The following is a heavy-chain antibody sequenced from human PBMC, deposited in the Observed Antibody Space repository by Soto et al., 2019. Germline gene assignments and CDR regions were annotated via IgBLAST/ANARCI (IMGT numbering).Heavy chain of an antibody. CDR2: ISGSRGSTT. Sequence: GGSLRLSCAAPGFTFSDYGLSWVRQAPGKGLEWVSSISGSRGSTTYYAGSVKGRFTISRDNSKNTLYLQMNSLRVEDTAVYYCAQDRGCSGSNCYQAYWGPGTLVTVSS. CDR3: AQDRGCSGSNCYQAY. D-gene: IGHD2-2*01. V-gene: IGHV3-23*01. J-gene: IGHJ4*02. CDR1: GFTFSDYG.